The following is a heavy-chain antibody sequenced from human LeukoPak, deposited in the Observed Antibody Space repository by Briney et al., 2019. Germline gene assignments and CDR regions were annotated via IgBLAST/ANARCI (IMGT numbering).Heavy chain of an antibody. J-gene: IGHJ4*02. CDR3: ARLIVVPAAPTDY. CDR1: GFTFSSYA. CDR2: ISYDGSNK. D-gene: IGHD2-2*01. V-gene: IGHV3-30*04. Sequence: GGSPRLSCAASGFTFSSYAMHWVRQAPGKGLEWVAVISYDGSNKYYADSVKGRFTISRDNSKNTLYLQMNSLRAEDTAVYYCARLIVVPAAPTDYWGQGTLVTVSS.